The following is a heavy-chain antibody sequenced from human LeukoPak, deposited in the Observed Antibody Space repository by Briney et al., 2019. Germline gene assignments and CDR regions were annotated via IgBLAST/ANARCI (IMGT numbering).Heavy chain of an antibody. D-gene: IGHD3-3*01. CDR2: MNPNSGNT. J-gene: IGHJ6*02. Sequence: GASVKVSCKASGYTFTSYDINWVRQATGQGLEWMGWMNPNSGNTGYAQKFQGRVTMTRNTSISTAYMELSSLRSEDTAVYYCARALPRDYDFWSGYSSYYYYYGMDVWGQGTTVTVSS. V-gene: IGHV1-8*01. CDR1: GYTFTSYD. CDR3: ARALPRDYDFWSGYSSYYYYYGMDV.